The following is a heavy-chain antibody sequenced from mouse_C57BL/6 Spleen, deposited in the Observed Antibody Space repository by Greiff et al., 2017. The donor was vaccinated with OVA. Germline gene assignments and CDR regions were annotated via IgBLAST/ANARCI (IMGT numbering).Heavy chain of an antibody. V-gene: IGHV5-17*01. J-gene: IGHJ4*01. CDR1: GFTFSDYG. CDR3: ARHDGYFAMDY. D-gene: IGHD2-3*01. Sequence: VQLKQSGGGLVKPGGSLKLSCAASGFTFSDYGMHWVRQAPEKGLEWVAYISSGSSTIYYADTVKGRFTISRDNAKNTLFLQMTSLRSEDTAMDYCARHDGYFAMDYWGQGTSVTVAS. CDR2: ISSGSSTI.